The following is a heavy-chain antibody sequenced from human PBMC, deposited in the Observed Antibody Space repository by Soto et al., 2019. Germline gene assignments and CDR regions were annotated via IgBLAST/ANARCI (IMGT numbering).Heavy chain of an antibody. V-gene: IGHV3-23*01. Sequence: GGSLRLACAACGFTFNNHAMDWVRQAPGKGLEWVSSIGHSGYSINYGDSVKGRFTISRDNSKNMVFLEMNGLRAEDTAVYYCARSDDKDILTGCYNWGQGALVTVSS. CDR3: ARSDDKDILTGCYN. CDR2: IGHSGYSI. J-gene: IGHJ4*02. D-gene: IGHD3-9*01. CDR1: GFTFNNHA.